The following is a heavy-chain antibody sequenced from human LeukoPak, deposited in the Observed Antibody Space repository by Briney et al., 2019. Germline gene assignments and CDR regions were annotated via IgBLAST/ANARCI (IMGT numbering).Heavy chain of an antibody. V-gene: IGHV1-18*01. CDR2: ISAYNGNT. D-gene: IGHD5-12*01. Sequence: ASVTVSCKASGYTFTSYGISWVRQAPGQGLEWMGWISAYNGNTNYAQKLQGRVTMTTDTSTSTAYMELRSLRSDDTAVYYCARAGGYDSFGSDTNWFDPWGQGTLVTVSS. J-gene: IGHJ5*02. CDR1: GYTFTSYG. CDR3: ARAGGYDSFGSDTNWFDP.